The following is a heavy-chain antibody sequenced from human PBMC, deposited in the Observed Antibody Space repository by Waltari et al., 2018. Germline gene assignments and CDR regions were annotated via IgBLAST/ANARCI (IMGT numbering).Heavy chain of an antibody. CDR2: EGWGCTT. V-gene: IGHV3-23*01. Sequence: EVQLLESGGGLVQRGGSLRLSCAASGFTFSSYAMSWVRQAPGQGGGGGVFCEGWGCTTYYAVSLKGRFTISRDNSKNTLYLQMNSLRAEDTAVYYCAKDQDLLAVAGSFDYWGQGTLVTVSS. CDR1: GFTFSSYA. D-gene: IGHD6-19*01. J-gene: IGHJ4*02. CDR3: AKDQDLLAVAGSFDY.